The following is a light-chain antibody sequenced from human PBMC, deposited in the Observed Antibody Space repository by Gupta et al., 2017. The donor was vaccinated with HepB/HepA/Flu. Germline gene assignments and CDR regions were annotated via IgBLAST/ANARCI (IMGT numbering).Light chain of an antibody. CDR1: SSNIGSNY. Sequence: QSVLTQPPSASGTPGQRVTISCSGSSSNIGSNYVYWYQQFPGTAPNLLIYRNNQRPSGVPDRFSGSKSGTSASLAIIGLRSDDEADYYCATWDDSLSGYVFGNGTNVTVL. V-gene: IGLV1-47*01. CDR3: ATWDDSLSGYV. CDR2: RNN. J-gene: IGLJ1*01.